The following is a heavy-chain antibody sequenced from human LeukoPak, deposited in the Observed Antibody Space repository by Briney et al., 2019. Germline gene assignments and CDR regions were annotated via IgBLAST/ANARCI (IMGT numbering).Heavy chain of an antibody. CDR3: ARGDRRDWYYYGSGSYWPQGFDP. CDR2: IYYSGST. V-gene: IGHV4-39*01. J-gene: IGHJ5*02. D-gene: IGHD3-10*01. Sequence: SETLSLTCTVSGGSISSSSYYWGWIRQPPGKGLEWIGSIYYSGSTYYNPSLKSRVTISVDTSKNQFSLKLSSVTAADTAVYYCARGDRRDWYYYGSGSYWPQGFDPWGQGTLVTVSS. CDR1: GGSISSSSYY.